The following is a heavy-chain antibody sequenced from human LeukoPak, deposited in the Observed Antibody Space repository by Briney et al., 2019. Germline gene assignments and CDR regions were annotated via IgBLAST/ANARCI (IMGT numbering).Heavy chain of an antibody. CDR2: IYHSGST. V-gene: IGHV4-4*02. D-gene: IGHD3-22*01. CDR3: ARDTHSYDSSGYYGFDP. J-gene: IGHJ5*02. Sequence: PSETLSLTCAVSGGSISSSNWWSWVRQPPGKGLEWIGEIYHSGSTNYNPSLKSRVTISVDKSKNQFSLKLSSVTAADTAAYYCARDTHSYDSSGYYGFDPWGQGTLVTVSS. CDR1: GGSISSSNW.